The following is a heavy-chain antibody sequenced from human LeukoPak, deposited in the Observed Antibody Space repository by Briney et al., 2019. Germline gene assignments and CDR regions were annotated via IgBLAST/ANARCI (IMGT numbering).Heavy chain of an antibody. D-gene: IGHD1-1*01. CDR2: IKEDGGRR. J-gene: IGHJ4*02. CDR1: GFSLSGYW. V-gene: IGHV3-7*03. CDR3: ATHWRGR. Sequence: SGGSLRLSCAASGFSLSGYWMSWVRQAPGKGPEWVANIKEDGGRRYYSESVRGRFTISRDNSENSLYLQMNSLRAEDTAVYYCATHWRGRWGQGTLVTVSS.